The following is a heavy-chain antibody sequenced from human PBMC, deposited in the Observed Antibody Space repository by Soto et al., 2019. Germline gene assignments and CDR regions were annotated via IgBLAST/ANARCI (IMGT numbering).Heavy chain of an antibody. J-gene: IGHJ4*02. Sequence: TLSLTCAISGDSVSSNSAAWNWIRQSPSRGLEWLGRTYFRSTWYHDYAVSVKSRITINPDTSENQFSLQLNSVTPEDTAVYYCARDVTSSYYFDLWGQGALVTVSS. CDR1: GDSVSSNSAA. CDR2: TYFRSTWYH. CDR3: ARDVTSSYYFDL. D-gene: IGHD2-2*01. V-gene: IGHV6-1*01.